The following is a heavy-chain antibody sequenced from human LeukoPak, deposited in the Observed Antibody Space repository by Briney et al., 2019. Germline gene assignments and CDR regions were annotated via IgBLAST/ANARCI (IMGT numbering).Heavy chain of an antibody. J-gene: IGHJ6*02. CDR2: ISSSSSYI. Sequence: GGSLRLSCAASGFTFTTYSMNWVRQAPGKGLEWVSAISSSSSYIYYADSVKGRFTISRDNAKNSLYLQVNSLRAEDTAVYYCARGLWTAHYYYYYGMDVWGQGTTVTVSS. V-gene: IGHV3-21*01. CDR3: ARGLWTAHYYYYYGMDV. CDR1: GFTFTTYS. D-gene: IGHD3/OR15-3a*01.